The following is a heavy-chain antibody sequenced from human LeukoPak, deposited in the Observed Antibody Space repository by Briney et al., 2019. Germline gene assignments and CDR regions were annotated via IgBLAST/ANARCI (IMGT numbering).Heavy chain of an antibody. Sequence: SETLSLTCAVYGGSFSGYYWSWIRQPPGKGLEWIGEINHSGSTNYNPSLKSRVTISVDTSKNQFSLKLSSVTAADTAVYYCARTVAGTIIEYYMDVWGKGTTVTVSS. D-gene: IGHD6-19*01. V-gene: IGHV4-34*01. CDR3: ARTVAGTIIEYYMDV. CDR1: GGSFSGYY. J-gene: IGHJ6*03. CDR2: INHSGST.